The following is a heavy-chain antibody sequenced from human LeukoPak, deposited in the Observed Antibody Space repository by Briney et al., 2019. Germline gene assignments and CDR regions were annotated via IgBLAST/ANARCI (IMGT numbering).Heavy chain of an antibody. D-gene: IGHD5-12*01. CDR3: ARGGIRGYSAFDNLDF. Sequence: SETLSLTCTVSGGSISNYYWSWLRQSPGKGLEWIGYIYYTGSTDSNPSLKSRVTISIDTSKNQFSLTLTSVTAADTAFYYCARGGIRGYSAFDNLDFWGLGTHVTVSS. V-gene: IGHV4-59*01. J-gene: IGHJ4*02. CDR2: IYYTGST. CDR1: GGSISNYY.